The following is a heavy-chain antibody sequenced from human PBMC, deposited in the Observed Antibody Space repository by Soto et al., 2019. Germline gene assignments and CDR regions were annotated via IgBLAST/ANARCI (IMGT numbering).Heavy chain of an antibody. CDR2: IYPGDSDT. CDR3: ARLDGSDTMVRGVILY. D-gene: IGHD3-10*01. V-gene: IGHV5-51*01. CDR1: GYSFTSYW. Sequence: GESLKISCKGSGYSFTSYWIGWVRQMPGKGLEWMGIIYPGDSDTRYSPSFQGQVTISADKSISTAYLQWSSLKASDTAMYYCARLDGSDTMVRGVILYWGQGTPVTVSS. J-gene: IGHJ4*02.